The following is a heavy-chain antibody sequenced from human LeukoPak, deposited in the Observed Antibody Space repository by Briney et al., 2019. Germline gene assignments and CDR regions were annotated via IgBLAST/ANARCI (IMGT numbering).Heavy chain of an antibody. D-gene: IGHD2-2*02. CDR1: GFTFSSYA. V-gene: IGHV3-23*01. Sequence: PGGSLRLSCAASGFTFSSYAMSWVRQAPGEGLEWVSAISGSGGSTYYADSVKGRFTISRDNSKNTLYLQMNSLRAEDTAVYYCAKGGYCSSTSCYTSWFDPWGQGTLVTVSS. CDR2: ISGSGGST. CDR3: AKGGYCSSTSCYTSWFDP. J-gene: IGHJ5*02.